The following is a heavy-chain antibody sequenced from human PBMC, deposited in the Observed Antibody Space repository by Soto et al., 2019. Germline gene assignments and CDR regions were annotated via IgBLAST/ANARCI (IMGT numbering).Heavy chain of an antibody. CDR2: INPSGGST. D-gene: IGHD4-4*01. Sequence: ASVKVSCKASGYTFTGYAMHWVRQAPGQRLEWMGWINPSGGSTTYAQKFQGRVTMTRDTSTTTVYMELSSLKSEDTAVYYCARYDYNGYYFDYWGQGTLVTVSS. CDR1: GYTFTGYA. CDR3: ARYDYNGYYFDY. J-gene: IGHJ4*02. V-gene: IGHV1-46*01.